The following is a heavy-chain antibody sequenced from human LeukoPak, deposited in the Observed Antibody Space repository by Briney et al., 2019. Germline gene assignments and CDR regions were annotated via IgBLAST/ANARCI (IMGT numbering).Heavy chain of an antibody. CDR1: GFTFDDYA. Sequence: GRSLRLSCAASGFTFDDYAMHWVRQAPGKVLEWVSGISWNSGSIGYADSVKGRFTISRDNAKNSLYLQMNSLRAEDTALYYCAKGDSLSSSSPIDYWGQGSLVTVSS. V-gene: IGHV3-9*01. D-gene: IGHD6-13*01. CDR3: AKGDSLSSSSPIDY. CDR2: ISWNSGSI. J-gene: IGHJ4*02.